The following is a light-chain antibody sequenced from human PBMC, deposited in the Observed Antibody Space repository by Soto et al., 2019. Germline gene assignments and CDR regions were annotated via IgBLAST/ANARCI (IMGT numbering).Light chain of an antibody. CDR1: GSDVGLYDY. V-gene: IGLV2-14*01. Sequence: QSALTQPASVSGSPGQSITISCTGTGSDVGLYDYVSWYQQHPGKAPQLMIYAVSNRPSGVSNRFSASKSGNTASLFISGLQAEDEADYYCSSYTSDSPYVFGSGTKVTVL. CDR2: AVS. J-gene: IGLJ1*01. CDR3: SSYTSDSPYV.